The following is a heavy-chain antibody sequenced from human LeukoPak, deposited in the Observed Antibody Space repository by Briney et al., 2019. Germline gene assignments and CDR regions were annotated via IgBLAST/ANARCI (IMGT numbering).Heavy chain of an antibody. V-gene: IGHV4-39*01. CDR3: ARWTVSSYSSGWYDNAFDI. Sequence: SETLSLTGTVSGGSISSSSYYWGWIRQPPGKGLEWIGSIYYSGSTYYNPSLKSRVTISVDTSKNQFSLKLSSVTAADTAVYYCARWTVSSYSSGWYDNAFDIWGQGTMVTVSS. D-gene: IGHD6-19*01. J-gene: IGHJ3*02. CDR2: IYYSGST. CDR1: GGSISSSSYY.